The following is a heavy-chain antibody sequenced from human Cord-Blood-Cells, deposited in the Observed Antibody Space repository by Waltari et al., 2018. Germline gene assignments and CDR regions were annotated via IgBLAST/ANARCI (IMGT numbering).Heavy chain of an antibody. J-gene: IGHJ4*02. Sequence: QVQLVDSGGGVVEAGGSLRLSCAATGLSFRTSGLHLLRQAPGKGLAWVAVISYDGSNKYYADSVKSRFTISRDNPKNTLYLQMNSLRAEDTAVYYCAKSEGGSGSYWSIDYWRQGTLVTVSS. CDR1: GLSFRTSG. CDR2: ISYDGSNK. D-gene: IGHD3-10*01. CDR3: AKSEGGSGSYWSIDY. V-gene: IGHV3-30*18.